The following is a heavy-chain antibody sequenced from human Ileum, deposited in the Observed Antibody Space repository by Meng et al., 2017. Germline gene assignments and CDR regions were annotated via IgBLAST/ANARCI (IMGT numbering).Heavy chain of an antibody. Sequence: VQLQELGPRLVEPSGTRSLTCVVSGDSISSSNWWNWVRQPPGKGLEWIGEIFHTGSTNYNPSLKSRVTISADKSKNQFSLNLSSVTAADTAVYYCATNKNKKIDYWGQGTLVTVSS. J-gene: IGHJ4*02. D-gene: IGHD2/OR15-2a*01. CDR3: ATNKNKKIDY. CDR2: IFHTGST. V-gene: IGHV4-4*02. CDR1: GDSISSSNW.